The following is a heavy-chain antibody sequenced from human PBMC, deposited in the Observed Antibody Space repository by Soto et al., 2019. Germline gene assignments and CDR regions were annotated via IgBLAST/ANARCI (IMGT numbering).Heavy chain of an antibody. V-gene: IGHV4-61*08. CDR1: GDSVSSGDYY. D-gene: IGHD5-18*01. CDR2: VYFSGST. J-gene: IGHJ5*02. Sequence: QVQLQESGPGLVRPWETLSLTCSVSGDSVSSGDYYWSWIRQPPGKGLEWIGHVYFSGSTNYIPSLKSRLTMPIDTAKNQFSLKLSSVTAADTAVYYCARSPVDTYMIYWSDPWGQGTQVTVSP. CDR3: ARSPVDTYMIYWSDP.